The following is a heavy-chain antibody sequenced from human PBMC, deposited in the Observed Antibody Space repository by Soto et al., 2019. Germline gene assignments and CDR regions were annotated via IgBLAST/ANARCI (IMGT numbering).Heavy chain of an antibody. CDR1: GGSISSGGYY. V-gene: IGHV4-31*03. J-gene: IGHJ5*02. CDR2: IYYSGST. CDR3: AREQFYYYGSGSYYPNWFDP. D-gene: IGHD3-10*01. Sequence: QVQLQESGPGLVKPSQTLSLTCTVSGGSISSGGYYWSWIRQHPGKGLEWIGYIYYSGSTYYNPSLKSRVTISVDTSKNQFSLKLSYVTAADTAVYYCAREQFYYYGSGSYYPNWFDPWGQGTLVTVSS.